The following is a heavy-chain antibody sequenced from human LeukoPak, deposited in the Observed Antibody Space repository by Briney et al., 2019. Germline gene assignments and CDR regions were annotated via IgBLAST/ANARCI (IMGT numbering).Heavy chain of an antibody. V-gene: IGHV3-30*18. J-gene: IGHJ6*04. CDR3: ANFIAVAGRTQNYYYYGMDV. Sequence: GGSLRLSCAASGFTFSSYGMHWVRQAPGKGLEWVTVISYAGSNKYYADSVKGRFTISRDNSKNTLYLQMNSLRAEDTAVYYCANFIAVAGRTQNYYYYGMDVWGKGTTVTVSS. CDR2: ISYAGSNK. D-gene: IGHD6-19*01. CDR1: GFTFSSYG.